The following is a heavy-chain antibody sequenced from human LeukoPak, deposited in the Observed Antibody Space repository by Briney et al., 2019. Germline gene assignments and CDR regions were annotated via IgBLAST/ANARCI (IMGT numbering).Heavy chain of an antibody. D-gene: IGHD6-6*01. CDR1: GFTFSSYS. CDR3: ARADSSIAARLVTQYTRFDYYYYMDV. V-gene: IGHV3-21*01. Sequence: PGGSLRLSCAASGFTFSSYSMNWVRQAPGKGLEWVSSISSSSSYIYYADSVKGRFTISRDNAKNSLYLQMNSLRAEDTAVYYCARADSSIAARLVTQYTRFDYYYYMDVWGKGTTVTVSS. J-gene: IGHJ6*03. CDR2: ISSSSSYI.